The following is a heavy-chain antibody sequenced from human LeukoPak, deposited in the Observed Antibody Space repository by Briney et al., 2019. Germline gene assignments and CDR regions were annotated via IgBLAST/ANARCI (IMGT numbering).Heavy chain of an antibody. V-gene: IGHV1-8*01. CDR1: GYTFTSYD. D-gene: IGHD6-19*01. CDR2: MNPNSGNT. Sequence: ASVKVSCKASGYTFTSYDINWVRQATGQGLEWMGWMNPNSGNTGYAQKFQGGVTMTRNTSISTAYMELSSLRSEDTAVYYCAKDLGWYGAQSQAFDYWGQGTLVTVSS. J-gene: IGHJ4*02. CDR3: AKDLGWYGAQSQAFDY.